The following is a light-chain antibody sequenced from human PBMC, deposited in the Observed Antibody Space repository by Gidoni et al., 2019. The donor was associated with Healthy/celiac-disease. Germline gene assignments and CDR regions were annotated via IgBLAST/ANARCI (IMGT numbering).Light chain of an antibody. CDR3: QQYNSYRT. J-gene: IGKJ1*01. V-gene: IGKV1-5*03. CDR1: QSISSW. Sequence: DIQMTQSPSTLSASVGDRVTITCRASQSISSWLAWYQQKPGKAPKLLIYKASSLESGVPSRFSGSGSGTEFTLTISSLQPDDFATYYCQQYNSYRTFGQGPKLEIK. CDR2: KAS.